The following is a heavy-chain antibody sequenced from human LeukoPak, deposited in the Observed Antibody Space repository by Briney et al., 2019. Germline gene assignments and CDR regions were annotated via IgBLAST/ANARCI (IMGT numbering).Heavy chain of an antibody. Sequence: GGSLRLSCAASGFSITRHWMHWVRQAPGQGLVWVSRMNGDGTSTRYADSVKGRSTISRDNAKNTLYLQINSLRVEDTAMYYCVREVSVPGTWWFDTWGQGTLVTVSS. CDR2: MNGDGTST. CDR1: GFSITRHW. V-gene: IGHV3-74*01. J-gene: IGHJ5*02. D-gene: IGHD6-19*01. CDR3: VREVSVPGTWWFDT.